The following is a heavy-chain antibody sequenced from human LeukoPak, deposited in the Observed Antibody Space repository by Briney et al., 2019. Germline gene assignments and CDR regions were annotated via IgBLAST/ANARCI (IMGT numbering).Heavy chain of an antibody. V-gene: IGHV3-23*01. Sequence: GGSLRLSCAASGFTFSDYYMSWVRQAPGKGLEWVSAISGSGGSTYYADSVKGRFTISRDNSKNTLYLQMNSLRAEDTAVYYCAKRRAAAGNFDYWGQGTLVTVSS. CDR3: AKRRAAAGNFDY. CDR1: GFTFSDYY. J-gene: IGHJ4*02. CDR2: ISGSGGST. D-gene: IGHD6-13*01.